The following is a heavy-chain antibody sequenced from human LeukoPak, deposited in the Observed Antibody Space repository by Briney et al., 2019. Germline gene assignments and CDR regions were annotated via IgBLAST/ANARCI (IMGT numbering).Heavy chain of an antibody. CDR2: INQDGTVT. Sequence: PGGSLRLSCAASGFTFSESWMDWVRQAPGKGLEWVANINQDGTVTYYVDSAKGRFTISRDNAKNSLYLQMGSLRVEDTAMYYCTKALDLWGQGSLVTVSS. CDR1: GFTFSESW. J-gene: IGHJ5*02. CDR3: TKALDL. V-gene: IGHV3-7*01.